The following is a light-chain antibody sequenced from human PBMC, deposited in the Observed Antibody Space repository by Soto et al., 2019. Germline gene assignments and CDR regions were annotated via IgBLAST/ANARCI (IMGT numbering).Light chain of an antibody. J-gene: IGKJ1*01. CDR1: QSVSSY. CDR3: QQRSNWPGGT. CDR2: DAS. Sequence: EIVLTQSPATLSLSPGERATLSCRASQSVSSYLAWYQQKPGQAPRLLIYDASNRATGIPARFSGSGSGTYFTLTISSLEPEDFAGYYCQQRSNWPGGTFGQGTKVEIK. V-gene: IGKV3-11*01.